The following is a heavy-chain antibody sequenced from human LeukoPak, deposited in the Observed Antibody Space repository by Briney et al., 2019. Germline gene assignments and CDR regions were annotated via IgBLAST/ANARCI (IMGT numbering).Heavy chain of an antibody. CDR2: IYYSGST. CDR1: GGSISSYY. Sequence: PSETLSLTCTVSGGSISSYYWSWIRQPPGKGLEWIGYIYYSGSTNYNPSLKSRVTISVDTSKNQFSLKLSSVTAADTAVYYCARSLMIVVVNNWYFDLWGRGTLVTVSS. V-gene: IGHV4-59*01. J-gene: IGHJ2*01. D-gene: IGHD3-22*01. CDR3: ARSLMIVVVNNWYFDL.